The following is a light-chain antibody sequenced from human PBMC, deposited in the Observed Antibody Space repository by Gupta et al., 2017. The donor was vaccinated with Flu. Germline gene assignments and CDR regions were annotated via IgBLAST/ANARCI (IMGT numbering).Light chain of an antibody. CDR3: QQRSNWPPIT. J-gene: IGKJ5*01. CDR2: DAS. Sequence: EIVLTHSPSTLSLSPGERATLSCSASQSVSSYLAWYQQKPGQSPRLLIYDASNRATGIPARFSGSGSGTDFTLTISSLEHEDFAVYYCQQRSNWPPITFGQGTRLEIK. V-gene: IGKV3-11*01. CDR1: QSVSSY.